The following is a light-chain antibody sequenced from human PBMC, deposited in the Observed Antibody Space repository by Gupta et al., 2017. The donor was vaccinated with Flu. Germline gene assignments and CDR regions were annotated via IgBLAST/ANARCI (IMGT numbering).Light chain of an antibody. J-gene: IGLJ2*01. CDR3: AAWDDSLSGAV. V-gene: IGLV1-47*01. Sequence: QSVLTQPPSASGTPGPSVPISCSGSSSNIGSNYVYWYQQLPGTAPKLLIYRNNQRPSGVPDRFSGSKSGTSASLAISGLRSEDEADYYCAAWDDSLSGAVFGGGTKLTVL. CDR2: RNN. CDR1: SSNIGSNY.